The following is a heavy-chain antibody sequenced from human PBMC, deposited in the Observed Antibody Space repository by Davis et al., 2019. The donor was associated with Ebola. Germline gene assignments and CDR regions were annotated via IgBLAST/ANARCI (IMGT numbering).Heavy chain of an antibody. CDR2: IRSKANSYAT. CDR3: TRSGDGYIKTWDWFDP. V-gene: IGHV3-73*01. D-gene: IGHD5-24*01. Sequence: GGSLRLSCAASGFTFSGSAMHWVRQASGKGLEWVGRIRSKANSYATAYAASVKGRFTISRDDSKNTAYLQMNSLKTEDTAVYYCTRSGDGYIKTWDWFDPWGQGTLVTVSS. CDR1: GFTFSGSA. J-gene: IGHJ5*02.